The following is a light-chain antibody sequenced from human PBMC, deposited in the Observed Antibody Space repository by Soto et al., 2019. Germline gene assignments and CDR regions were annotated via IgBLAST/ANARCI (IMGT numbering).Light chain of an antibody. J-gene: IGLJ2*01. Sequence: QSVLTQPPSVSGTPGQRVTISCSGSSSNMGSNSVHWYKQLPGTAPKLLIYSNTQRPSGVPDRFSGSKSGTSASLAISGLRSEDEADYYCAAWDDSLSGVVFGGGTKLTVL. CDR3: AAWDDSLSGVV. V-gene: IGLV1-47*01. CDR1: SSNMGSNS. CDR2: SNT.